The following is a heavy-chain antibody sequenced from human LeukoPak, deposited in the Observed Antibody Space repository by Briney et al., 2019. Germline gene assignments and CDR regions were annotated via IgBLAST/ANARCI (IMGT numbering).Heavy chain of an antibody. CDR1: GGTFSSYT. CDR3: AREDYYDRDRPLDY. Sequence: SVKISCKASGGTFSSYTISWVRQATGQGLEWMGRIIPILGIANYAQKFQGRVTITADKSTSTAYMELSSLRSEDTAVYYCAREDYYDRDRPLDYWGQGTLVTVSS. CDR2: IIPILGIA. V-gene: IGHV1-69*04. D-gene: IGHD3-22*01. J-gene: IGHJ4*02.